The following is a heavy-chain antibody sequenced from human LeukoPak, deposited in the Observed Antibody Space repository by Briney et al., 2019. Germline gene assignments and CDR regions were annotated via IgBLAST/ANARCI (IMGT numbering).Heavy chain of an antibody. CDR3: ARVVVGVTNRFDP. CDR1: GFIFSSYW. D-gene: IGHD2-15*01. CDR2: INQAGSEK. J-gene: IGHJ5*02. V-gene: IGHV3-7*05. Sequence: GSLRLSCAASGFIFSSYWMSWVRQAPGKGPEWVANINQAGSEKYYVDSVKGRFTISRDNAKNSLFLQMNSLRAEDTAVYFCARVVVGVTNRFDPWGQGTLVMVSS.